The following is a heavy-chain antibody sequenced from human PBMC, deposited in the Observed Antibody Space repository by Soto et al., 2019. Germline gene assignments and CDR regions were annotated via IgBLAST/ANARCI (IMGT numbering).Heavy chain of an antibody. CDR3: GRAPRAYAGVQAGSQP. D-gene: IGHD3-16*01. V-gene: IGHV3-74*01. Sequence: GRSLRLSCAASGFTSSSYWMHWVRQAPGKGLVWVSRINSDGSSTSYARSVKGRFTISRDNAKNTLYLQMNSMRAEDTAVYYCGRAPRAYAGVQAGSQPRGHGTLVTV. CDR1: GFTSSSYW. CDR2: INSDGSST. J-gene: IGHJ1*01.